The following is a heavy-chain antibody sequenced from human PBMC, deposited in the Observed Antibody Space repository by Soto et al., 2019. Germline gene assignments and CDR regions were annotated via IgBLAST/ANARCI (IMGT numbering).Heavy chain of an antibody. V-gene: IGHV3-11*01. CDR3: ARSSGYSSGWYRVY. J-gene: IGHJ4*02. CDR2: MSNTGYTI. CDR1: GFSFSDSY. D-gene: IGHD6-19*01. Sequence: PGGSLRLSCAASGFSFSDSYMSWIRQAPGKGPEWLSYMSNTGYTIYYADSVKGRFTISRDNAKNSLFLQMNSLRADDTAMYYCARSSGYSSGWYRVYWGQGTQVTVSS.